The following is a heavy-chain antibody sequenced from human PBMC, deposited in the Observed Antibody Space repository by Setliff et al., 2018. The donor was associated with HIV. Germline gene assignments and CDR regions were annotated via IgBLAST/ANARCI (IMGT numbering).Heavy chain of an antibody. CDR1: GGSISSSSYY. CDR3: ARGRRSSGWYVYH. Sequence: SETLSLTCTVSGGSISSSSYYWGWIRQPAGKGLEWIGHIYTSGSTNYNPSLKSRVTISVDTSTNQFSLKLSSVTAADTAVYYCARGRRSSGWYVYHWGQGTLVTVSS. D-gene: IGHD6-19*01. CDR2: IYTSGST. J-gene: IGHJ4*02. V-gene: IGHV4-61*09.